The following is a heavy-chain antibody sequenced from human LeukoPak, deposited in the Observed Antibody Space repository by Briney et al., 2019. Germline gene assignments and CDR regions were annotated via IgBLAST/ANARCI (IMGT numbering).Heavy chain of an antibody. D-gene: IGHD4-17*01. CDR3: AKGPTVTTSGDY. J-gene: IGHJ4*02. Sequence: HAGGSLRLSCAASGFTFSSYAMSWVRQAPGKGLEWVSAISGSGGSTYYADSVKGRFTISRDNSKNTLYLQMNSLRAEDTAVYYCAKGPTVTTSGDYWGQGTLVTVSS. V-gene: IGHV3-23*01. CDR2: ISGSGGST. CDR1: GFTFSSYA.